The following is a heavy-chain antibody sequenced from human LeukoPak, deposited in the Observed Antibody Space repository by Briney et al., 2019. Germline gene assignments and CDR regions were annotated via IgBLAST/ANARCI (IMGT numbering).Heavy chain of an antibody. D-gene: IGHD3-3*01. CDR3: AKASYYDFWSGSDYYYMDV. CDR2: ISGSGGST. Sequence: PGGSLRLSCAASGFTFSSYAISWVHQAPGKGLEWISAISGSGGSTYYADSVKGRFTISRDNSKNTLYLQMNSLRAEDTAVYYCAKASYYDFWSGSDYYYMDVWGKGTTVTVSS. CDR1: GFTFSSYA. J-gene: IGHJ6*03. V-gene: IGHV3-23*01.